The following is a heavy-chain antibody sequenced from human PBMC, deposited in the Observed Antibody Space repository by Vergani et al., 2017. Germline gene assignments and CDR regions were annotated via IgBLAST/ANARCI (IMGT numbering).Heavy chain of an antibody. D-gene: IGHD5-24*01. Sequence: EVQLLESGGGLEQPGGSLRLSCAASGFRFSSYAMSWVRQAPGKGLEWVSSIKNTGDSTHYADSVKGRFTISRDNSKNTLYLQMNSLRVEDTAVYYCGRGSDNYNWGQGTLVTVSS. CDR1: GFRFSSYA. V-gene: IGHV3-23*01. CDR2: IKNTGDST. CDR3: GRGSDNYN. J-gene: IGHJ4*02.